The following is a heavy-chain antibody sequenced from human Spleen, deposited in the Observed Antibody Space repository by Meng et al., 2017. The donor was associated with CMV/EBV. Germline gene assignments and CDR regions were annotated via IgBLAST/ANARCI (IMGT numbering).Heavy chain of an antibody. V-gene: IGHV3-21*01. CDR1: GLTLSSYS. Sequence: AYGLTLSSYSMNWVRQAPGKGLEWVSYISSSSSYIYYADSVKGRFTISRDNAKNSLYLQMNSLRAEDTAVYYCARDWGSSGYDAFDIWGQGTMVTVSS. CDR3: ARDWGSSGYDAFDI. J-gene: IGHJ3*02. D-gene: IGHD6-19*01. CDR2: ISSSSSYI.